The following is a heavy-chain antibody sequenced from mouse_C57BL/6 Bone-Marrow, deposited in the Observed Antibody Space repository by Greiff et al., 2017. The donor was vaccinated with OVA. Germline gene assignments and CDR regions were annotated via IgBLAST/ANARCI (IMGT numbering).Heavy chain of an antibody. CDR2: IWSGGST. Sequence: VQLQQSGPGLVQPSQSLSITCTVSGFSLTSYGVHWVRQSPGKGLEWLGVIWSGGSTDYNAAFISRLSISKDNSKSQVFFIMNSLQADDTAIYYCARGGLYDGYLYYAMDYWGQGTSVTVSS. D-gene: IGHD2-3*01. V-gene: IGHV2-2*01. CDR1: GFSLTSYG. J-gene: IGHJ4*01. CDR3: ARGGLYDGYLYYAMDY.